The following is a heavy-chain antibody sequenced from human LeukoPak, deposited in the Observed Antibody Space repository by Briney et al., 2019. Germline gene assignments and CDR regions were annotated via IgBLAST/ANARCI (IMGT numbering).Heavy chain of an antibody. CDR1: GFTFSSYA. CDR3: TGGGWSTDAFDV. Sequence: GGSLRLSCAASGFTFSSYAMSWVRQAPGKGLEWVSAISGSGCSTNCADSVKGRFTISRDNSKNTLYLQMSSLRAEDTAVYYCTGGGWSTDAFDVSGQGTIGSLSS. D-gene: IGHD6-19*01. CDR2: ISGSGCST. V-gene: IGHV3-23*01. J-gene: IGHJ3*01.